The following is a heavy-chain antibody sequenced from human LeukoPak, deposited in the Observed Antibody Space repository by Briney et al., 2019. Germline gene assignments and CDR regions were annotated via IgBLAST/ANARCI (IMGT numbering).Heavy chain of an antibody. Sequence: SETLSLTCTVSGGSISSNIYYWSWIRQHPGKGLEWIGYIYYTGSTYYNPSLKSRVTISVDTSKNQFSLKLSSVTAADAAVYYCARLNSYAYYFDYWGQGTLVTVTS. CDR1: GGSISSNIYY. CDR3: ARLNSYAYYFDY. CDR2: IYYTGST. V-gene: IGHV4-30-4*08. D-gene: IGHD5-18*01. J-gene: IGHJ4*02.